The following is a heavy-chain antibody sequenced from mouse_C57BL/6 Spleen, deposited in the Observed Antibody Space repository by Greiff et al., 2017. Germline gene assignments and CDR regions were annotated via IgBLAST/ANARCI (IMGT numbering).Heavy chain of an antibody. Sequence: QVQLQQSGAELVRPGTSVKVSCKASGYAFTNYLIEWVKQRPGQGLEWIGVINPGSGGTNYNEKFKGKATLTADKSSSTAYMQLSSLTSEDSAVYFCERNHYGTHEAYWGQGTLVTVSA. D-gene: IGHD1-1*02. CDR1: GYAFTNYL. V-gene: IGHV1-54*01. CDR2: INPGSGGT. J-gene: IGHJ3*01. CDR3: ERNHYGTHEAY.